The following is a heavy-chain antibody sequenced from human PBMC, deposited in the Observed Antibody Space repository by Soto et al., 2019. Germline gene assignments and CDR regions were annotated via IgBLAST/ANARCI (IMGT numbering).Heavy chain of an antibody. CDR2: ISAYNGNT. Sequence: ASVKVSCKASGYTFTSYGITWVRQAPGQGLEWMGWISAYNGNTNYAQKFQGRVTITADESTSTAYMELSSLRSEDTAVYYCARLISIAEGLDYWGQGTLVTVSS. CDR3: ARLISIAEGLDY. CDR1: GYTFTSYG. D-gene: IGHD6-6*01. V-gene: IGHV1-18*01. J-gene: IGHJ4*02.